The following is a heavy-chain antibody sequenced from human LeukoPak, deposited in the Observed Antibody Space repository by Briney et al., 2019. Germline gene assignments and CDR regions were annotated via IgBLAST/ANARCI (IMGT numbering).Heavy chain of an antibody. J-gene: IGHJ4*02. Sequence: SETLSLTCTASGGSISSYYWSWIRQPPGKGLEWIGYIYYSGSTNYNPSLKSRVTISVDTSKNQFSLKLSSVTAADTAVYYCARDNYGDYDYWGQGTLVTVSS. CDR3: ARDNYGDYDY. V-gene: IGHV4-59*01. D-gene: IGHD4-17*01. CDR2: IYYSGST. CDR1: GGSISSYY.